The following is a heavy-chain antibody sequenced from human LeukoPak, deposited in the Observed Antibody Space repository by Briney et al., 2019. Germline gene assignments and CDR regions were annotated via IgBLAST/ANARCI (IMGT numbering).Heavy chain of an antibody. CDR3: ARGIRGWNDRNYYYYMDV. D-gene: IGHD1-1*01. CDR1: GGSISSYY. J-gene: IGHJ6*03. CDR2: IYYSGST. Sequence: SSETLSLTCTVSGGSISSYYWSWIRQPPGKGLEWIGYIYYSGSTNYSPSLKSRVTISVDTSKNQFSLKLSSVTAADTAVYYCARGIRGWNDRNYYYYMDVWGKGTTVTISS. V-gene: IGHV4-59*01.